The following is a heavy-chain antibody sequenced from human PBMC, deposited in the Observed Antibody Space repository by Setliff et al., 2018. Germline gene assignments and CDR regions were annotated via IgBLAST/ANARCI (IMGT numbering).Heavy chain of an antibody. CDR3: ARESRFGYSGYDCAFDY. CDR1: GGSITSGGGFY. D-gene: IGHD5-12*01. CDR2: FYSFGSI. J-gene: IGHJ4*02. V-gene: IGHV4-39*02. Sequence: SETLSLTCSVSGGSITSGGGFYWAWIRQPPGKELEWIGSFYSFGSIYYSPSLKNRVTISGDTSSNQFSLNLNSVTAADTGVYYCARESRFGYSGYDCAFDYWGQGMLVTVSS.